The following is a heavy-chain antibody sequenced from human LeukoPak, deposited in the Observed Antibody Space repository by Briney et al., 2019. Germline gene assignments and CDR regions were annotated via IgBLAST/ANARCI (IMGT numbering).Heavy chain of an antibody. J-gene: IGHJ4*02. CDR3: ARVGQAQLLSNSFDY. Sequence: LETLSLTCTVSGGSISSYYWSWIRQPPGKGLEWIGYIYYSGSTNYNPSLKSRVTISVDTSKNQFSLKLSSVTAADTAVYYCARVGQAQLLSNSFDYWGQGTLVTVSS. V-gene: IGHV4-59*12. D-gene: IGHD2-2*01. CDR2: IYYSGST. CDR1: GGSISSYY.